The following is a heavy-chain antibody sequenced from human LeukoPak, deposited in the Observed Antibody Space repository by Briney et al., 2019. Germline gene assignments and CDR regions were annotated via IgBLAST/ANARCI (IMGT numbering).Heavy chain of an antibody. CDR3: VRGLGYCSSTSCYAEHTHYGMDV. CDR2: ILCGGST. J-gene: IGHJ6*04. Sequence: GGSLSLSCAASGFTVSRKYMSWVRQAPREGLEWGSVILCGGSTLYSDSVKGRLIISRHNYKNPLYLQMNSLRAEDTAVYYCVRGLGYCSSTSCYAEHTHYGMDVWGEGTTVSVSS. CDR1: GFTVSRKY. V-gene: IGHV3-53*04. D-gene: IGHD2-2*01.